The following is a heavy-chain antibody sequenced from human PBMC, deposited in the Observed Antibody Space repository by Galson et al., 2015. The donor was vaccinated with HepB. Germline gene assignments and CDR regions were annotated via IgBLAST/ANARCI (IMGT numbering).Heavy chain of an antibody. D-gene: IGHD3-3*01. CDR3: TTCFGVVISDEFDY. CDR2: IKSITDGETT. J-gene: IGHJ4*02. Sequence: SLRLSCAASGFTFNSTWMNWVRQAPGQGLEWVGRIKSITDGETTEYAEPLKGKFTISRDDSKNTLYLQLNSLTSEDTAVYYCTTCFGVVISDEFDYWGQGTLVTVSS. CDR1: GFTFNSTW. V-gene: IGHV3-15*07.